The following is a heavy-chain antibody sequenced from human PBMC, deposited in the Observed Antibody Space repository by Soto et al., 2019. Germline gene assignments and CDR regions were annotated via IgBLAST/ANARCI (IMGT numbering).Heavy chain of an antibody. CDR3: ASESAVAGHFDY. Sequence: PGGSLRLSCAASGFTFSSYGMHWVRQAPGKGLEWVAVIWYDGSNKYYADSVKGRFTISRDNSKNTLYLQMNSLRAEDTAVYYCASESAVAGHFDYWGQGTLVTVSS. V-gene: IGHV3-33*01. D-gene: IGHD6-19*01. CDR2: IWYDGSNK. J-gene: IGHJ4*02. CDR1: GFTFSSYG.